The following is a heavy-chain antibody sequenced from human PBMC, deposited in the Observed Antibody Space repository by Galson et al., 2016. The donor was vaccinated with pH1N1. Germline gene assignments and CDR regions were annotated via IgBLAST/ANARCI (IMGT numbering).Heavy chain of an antibody. CDR2: ISYDGSNK. Sequence: SLRLSCAASGFTFSSYAMHWVRQAPGKGLEWVAVISYDGSNKYFADSVKGRFTISRDNSKNTLYLQMNSLRAEDTAVYYCARKGLPDVWGQGTLVTVSS. D-gene: IGHD1-14*01. V-gene: IGHV3-30-3*01. CDR1: GFTFSSYA. CDR3: ARKGLPDV. J-gene: IGHJ4*02.